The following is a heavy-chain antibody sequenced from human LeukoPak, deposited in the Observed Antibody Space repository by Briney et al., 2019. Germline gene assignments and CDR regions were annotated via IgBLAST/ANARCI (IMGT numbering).Heavy chain of an antibody. D-gene: IGHD3-22*01. V-gene: IGHV3-23*01. CDR1: GITLSNYG. J-gene: IGHJ4*02. CDR2: ISDSGGRT. CDR3: AKRGVVIRVILVGFHKEAYYFDS. Sequence: GGSLRLSCAVSGITLSNYGMSWVRQAPGKGLEWVVGISDSGGRTNYADSVKGRSAISRDNPRNTLYLQMNSLRAEDTAVYFCAKRGVVIRVILVGFHKEAYYFDSWGQGALVTVSS.